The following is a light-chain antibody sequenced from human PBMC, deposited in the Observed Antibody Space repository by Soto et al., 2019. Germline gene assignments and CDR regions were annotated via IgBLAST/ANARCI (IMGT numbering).Light chain of an antibody. CDR1: SSNIGSNT. CDR2: SN. Sequence: QAVVTQPPSASGTPGQRVTISCSGSSSNIGSNTVNWYQQLPGTAPKLLIYSNQRPSGVPDRFSGSKSGTSASLAISGLQSEDEADYYCAAWDDSLNGWVFGGGTKLTVL. CDR3: AAWDDSLNGWV. J-gene: IGLJ3*02. V-gene: IGLV1-44*01.